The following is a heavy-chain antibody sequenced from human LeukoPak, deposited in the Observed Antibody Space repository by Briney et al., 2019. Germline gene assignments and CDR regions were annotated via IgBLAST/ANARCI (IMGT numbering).Heavy chain of an antibody. D-gene: IGHD6-13*01. V-gene: IGHV1-2*02. CDR1: GYTFTGYY. CDR3: ARARSQQQLPPRGYYYMDV. Sequence: ASVKVSCKASGYTFTGYYMHWVRQAPGQGLEWMGWINPNSGGTNYAQKFQGRVTMTRDTSISTAYMELSRLRSDDTAVYYCARARSQQQLPPRGYYYMDVWGKGTTVTVSS. CDR2: INPNSGGT. J-gene: IGHJ6*03.